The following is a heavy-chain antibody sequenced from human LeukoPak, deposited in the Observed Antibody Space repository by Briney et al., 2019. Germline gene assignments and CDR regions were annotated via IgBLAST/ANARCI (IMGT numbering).Heavy chain of an antibody. CDR1: GFTFDDYG. V-gene: IGHV3-23*01. CDR2: ISGSGGST. J-gene: IGHJ6*02. CDR3: AKVFSRIRLYYYYGMDV. Sequence: PGGSLRLSCAASGFTFDDYGMAWVRQAPGKGLEWVSAISGSGGSTYYADSVKGRFTISRDNSKNTLYLQMNSLRAEDTAVYYCAKVFSRIRLYYYYGMDVWGQGTTVTVSS. D-gene: IGHD2-21*01.